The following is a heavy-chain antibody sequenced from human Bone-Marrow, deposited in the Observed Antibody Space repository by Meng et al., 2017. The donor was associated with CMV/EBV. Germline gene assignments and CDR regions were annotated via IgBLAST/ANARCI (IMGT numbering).Heavy chain of an antibody. Sequence: GESLKISCAASGFTFSRFVMNWVRQAPGKGLEWVSYISNSPTTIHYADSVKGRFTISRDNAKNSLYLQMNSLRAEDTALYYCAKGSTMIVVVSTFDYWGQGTLVTVSS. J-gene: IGHJ4*02. CDR2: ISNSPTTI. D-gene: IGHD3-22*01. V-gene: IGHV3-48*04. CDR1: GFTFSRFV. CDR3: AKGSTMIVVVSTFDY.